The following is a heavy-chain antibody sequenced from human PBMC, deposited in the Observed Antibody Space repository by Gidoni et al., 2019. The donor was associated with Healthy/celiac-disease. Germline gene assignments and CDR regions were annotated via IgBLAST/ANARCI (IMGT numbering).Heavy chain of an antibody. CDR3: AKCPTRDGYNTELDY. V-gene: IGHV3-23*01. CDR2: ISGSGGST. J-gene: IGHJ4*02. D-gene: IGHD5-12*01. CDR1: GFTFSSYA. Sequence: EVQLLESGGGLVQPGGSLRLSCAASGFTFSSYAMSWVRQAPGKGLEGVSAISGSGGSTYYADSVKGRFTISRDNSKNTLYLQMNSLRAEDTAVYYCAKCPTRDGYNTELDYWGQGTLVTVSS.